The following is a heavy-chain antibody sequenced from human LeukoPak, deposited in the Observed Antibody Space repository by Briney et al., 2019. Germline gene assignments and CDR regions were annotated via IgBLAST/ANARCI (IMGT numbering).Heavy chain of an antibody. Sequence: ASVKVSCKASGGTFSNYAISWVRQAPGQGLEWMGGIIPLFGTANYVQKFQGRVTITADETTSTAYMELSSLRSEDTAVYYCARDSSEFRSLIPHWGQGTLVTVSS. CDR3: ARDSSEFRSLIPH. CDR2: IIPLFGTA. D-gene: IGHD2-21*01. J-gene: IGHJ1*01. V-gene: IGHV1-69*13. CDR1: GGTFSNYA.